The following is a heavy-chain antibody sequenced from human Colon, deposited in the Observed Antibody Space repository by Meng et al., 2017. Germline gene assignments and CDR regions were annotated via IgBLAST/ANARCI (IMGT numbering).Heavy chain of an antibody. CDR1: GDSISSDIW. V-gene: IGHV4-4*02. Sequence: QGQLQGCGPGPVKPSGTLSLTCTVSGDSISSDIWWSWVRQPPGKGLEWIGEVYHRGDTNYNPSLKSRVVISVDRSKNQFSLNLSSVTAADTAVYYCGRDQGRQLINHWGQGTLVTVSS. D-gene: IGHD1-1*01. CDR3: GRDQGRQLINH. CDR2: VYHRGDT. J-gene: IGHJ4*02.